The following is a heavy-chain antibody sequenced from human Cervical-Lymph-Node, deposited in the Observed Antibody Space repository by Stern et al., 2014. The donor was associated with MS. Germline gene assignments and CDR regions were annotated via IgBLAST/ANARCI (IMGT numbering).Heavy chain of an antibody. Sequence: QVQPVQSGAEVKTPGASVKLSCKASGYTFTSYYMHWVRQAPGQGLQWMGIINPSGGSTSYAQIFQGRVTMTSDTSTSTVYMDLSSLRSEDTAVYYCAREVAGHRLGMMDVWGQGTSVTVSS. CDR1: GYTFTSYY. CDR2: INPSGGST. J-gene: IGHJ6*02. CDR3: AREVAGHRLGMMDV. D-gene: IGHD6-19*01. V-gene: IGHV1-46*01.